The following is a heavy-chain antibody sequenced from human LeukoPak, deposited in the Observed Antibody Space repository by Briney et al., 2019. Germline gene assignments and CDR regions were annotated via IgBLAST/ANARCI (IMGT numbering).Heavy chain of an antibody. Sequence: SETLSLTCTVSGGSISSSSYYWGWIRQPPGKGLEWIGRMYTSGITNYNPSLGSRVTISLDTSENKFSLKLSSVTAADTAVYYCARGAALYYFDWWGQGTLVTVSS. V-gene: IGHV4-61*02. CDR3: ARGAALYYFDW. CDR1: GGSISSSSYY. D-gene: IGHD6-13*01. CDR2: MYTSGIT. J-gene: IGHJ4*02.